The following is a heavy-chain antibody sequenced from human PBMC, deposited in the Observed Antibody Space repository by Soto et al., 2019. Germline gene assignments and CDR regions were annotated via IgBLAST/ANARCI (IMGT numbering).Heavy chain of an antibody. V-gene: IGHV4-34*01. J-gene: IGHJ4*02. D-gene: IGHD6-6*01. CDR1: GGSFSGYY. Sequence: PSETLSLTCAVYGGSFSGYYWSWIRQPPGKGLEWIGEINHSGSTNYNPSLKSRVTISVATSKNQFSLKLSSVTAADTAVYYCARQLRSPYQYSSSSAADYWGQGTLVTVSS. CDR3: ARQLRSPYQYSSSSAADY. CDR2: INHSGST.